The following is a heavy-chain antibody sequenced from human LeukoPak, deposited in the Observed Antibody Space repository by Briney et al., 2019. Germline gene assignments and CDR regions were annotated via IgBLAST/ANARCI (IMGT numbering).Heavy chain of an antibody. Sequence: SETLSLTCTVSGGSISGSSYYWGWIRQPPGKGLEWIGYIYYSGSTYYNLSLKSRVTISVDTSKNQFSLKLSSVTAADTAVYYCAREKRATRWFDPWGQGTLVTVSS. CDR3: AREKRATRWFDP. CDR2: IYYSGST. CDR1: GGSISGSSYY. D-gene: IGHD1-26*01. J-gene: IGHJ5*02. V-gene: IGHV4-31*03.